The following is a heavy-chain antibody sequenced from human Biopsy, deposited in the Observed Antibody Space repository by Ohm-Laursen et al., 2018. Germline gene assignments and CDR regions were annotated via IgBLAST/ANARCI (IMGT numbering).Heavy chain of an antibody. CDR1: GFTFTSYA. CDR2: ISYDGSGE. V-gene: IGHV3-30*18. D-gene: IGHD2-8*01. Sequence: SLRLSCTASGFTFTSYAMHWVRQAPGKGLEWVAVISYDGSGEYYADSLQGRFIISRDNPKNTVDLQMNSLRAEDTAVYYCAKCMTEGSNYYFHHCGQGTLVTVSS. CDR3: AKCMTEGSNYYFHH. J-gene: IGHJ4*02.